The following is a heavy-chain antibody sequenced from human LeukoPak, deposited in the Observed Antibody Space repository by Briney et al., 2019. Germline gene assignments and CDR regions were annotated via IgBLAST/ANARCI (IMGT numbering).Heavy chain of an antibody. V-gene: IGHV3-30*02. CDR1: GFTFSSIG. Sequence: GGSLRLSCAASGFTFSSIGMHWVRQAPGKWLEWLAFIRYDGSNKYYADSMKGRLTISRDNSKNTLYLEMNSLRPEDTAMYYCAKGRATAVANWYFGLWGRGTLVTVSS. CDR2: IRYDGSNK. CDR3: AKGRATAVANWYFGL. J-gene: IGHJ2*01. D-gene: IGHD5-18*01.